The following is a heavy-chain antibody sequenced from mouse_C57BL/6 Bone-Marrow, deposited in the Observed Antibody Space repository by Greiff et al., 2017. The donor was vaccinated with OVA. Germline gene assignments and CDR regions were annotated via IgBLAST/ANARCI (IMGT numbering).Heavy chain of an antibody. Sequence: DVKLVESGGGLVKPGGSLKLSCAASGFTFSDYGMHWVRQAPEKGLEWVAYISSGSSTIYYADTVKGRFTISRDNAKNTLFLQMTSLRSEDTAMYYCARPLYYSNFDYYAMDYWGQGTSVTVSS. CDR1: GFTFSDYG. D-gene: IGHD2-5*01. V-gene: IGHV5-17*01. CDR2: ISSGSSTI. J-gene: IGHJ4*01. CDR3: ARPLYYSNFDYYAMDY.